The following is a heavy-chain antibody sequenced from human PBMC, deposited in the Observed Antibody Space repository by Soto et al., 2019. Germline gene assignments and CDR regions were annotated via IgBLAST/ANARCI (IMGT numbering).Heavy chain of an antibody. D-gene: IGHD1-26*01. CDR1: GYPFTSYG. Sequence: DSVKVSCKDSGYPFTSYGSSWVRQAPGQGLEWMGWISDYHGNTNYAQKLTGRVTMTTDTSTSTAYMELRSLRSDDTAVYYCARISCPTFISASYTSQVSFDYWGRGTLVTVSS. V-gene: IGHV1-18*04. J-gene: IGHJ4*02. CDR2: ISDYHGNT. CDR3: ARISCPTFISASYTSQVSFDY.